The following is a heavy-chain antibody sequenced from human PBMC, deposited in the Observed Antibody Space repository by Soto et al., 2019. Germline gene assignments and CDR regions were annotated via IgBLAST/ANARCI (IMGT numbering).Heavy chain of an antibody. D-gene: IGHD3-10*01. J-gene: IGHJ4*02. CDR3: ARGDTMVRGVIIDYFDY. CDR2: INTGNGNT. CDR1: GYTFTSYT. Sequence: QVKLVQSGAEVKKPGASVKVSCKASGYTFTSYTLHWVRQAPGQRLEWMGWINTGNGNTKYSQKFQGRVTITRDTSASTAYMELSSLRSEDTAVYYCARGDTMVRGVIIDYFDYWGQGTLVTVSS. V-gene: IGHV1-3*04.